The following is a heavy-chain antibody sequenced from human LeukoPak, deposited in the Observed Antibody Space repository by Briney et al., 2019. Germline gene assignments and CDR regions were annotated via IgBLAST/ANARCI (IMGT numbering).Heavy chain of an antibody. V-gene: IGHV3-53*01. CDR2: IHSGGNT. Sequence: GGSLRLSCAASGFTVSSNYMSWVRQAPGTGLEWVSVIHSGGNTYYADSVKGRFTISRDNAKNSLYLQMNSLRAEDTAVYYCAREGGWFQIDYWGQGTLVTVSS. D-gene: IGHD2-15*01. CDR1: GFTVSSNY. CDR3: AREGGWFQIDY. J-gene: IGHJ4*02.